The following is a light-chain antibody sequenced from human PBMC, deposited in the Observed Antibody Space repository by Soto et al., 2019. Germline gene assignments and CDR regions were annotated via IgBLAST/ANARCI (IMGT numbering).Light chain of an antibody. CDR2: GAS. CDR3: QHYNDWPPTWT. Sequence: EIVRTQSPDTLAVSPGERATLSCRARQSVSSKLAWYQQKPGQAPRVLIFGASTRATGIPARFSGSGSGTEFTLTISSLQSEDFAVYYCQHYNDWPPTWTFGQGTRVEIK. CDR1: QSVSSK. J-gene: IGKJ1*01. V-gene: IGKV3-15*01.